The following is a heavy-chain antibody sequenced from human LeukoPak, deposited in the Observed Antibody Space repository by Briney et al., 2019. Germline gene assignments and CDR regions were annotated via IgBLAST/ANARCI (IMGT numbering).Heavy chain of an antibody. CDR1: GGPISSYY. CDR2: IYYSGST. V-gene: IGHV4-59*01. CDR3: ARVKYSYGYPDAFDI. J-gene: IGHJ3*02. Sequence: SETLSLTCTVSGGPISSYYWSWIRQPPGKGLEWIGYIYYSGSTNYNPSLKSRVTISVDTSKNQFSLKLSSVTAADTAVYYCARVKYSYGYPDAFDIWGQGTMVTVSS. D-gene: IGHD5-18*01.